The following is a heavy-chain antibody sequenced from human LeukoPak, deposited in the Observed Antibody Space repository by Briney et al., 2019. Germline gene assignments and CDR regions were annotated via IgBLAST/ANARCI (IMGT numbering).Heavy chain of an antibody. D-gene: IGHD3-10*02. V-gene: IGHV1-2*02. CDR1: GYTFTGYY. CDR3: AREWSPMFRNDAFDI. J-gene: IGHJ3*02. CDR2: INPNSGGT. Sequence: GASVKVSCKASGYTFTGYYMHWVRQAPGQGLKWMGWINPNSGGTNYAQKFQGRVTMTRDTSISTAYMELSRLRSDDTAVYYCAREWSPMFRNDAFDIWGQGTMVTVSS.